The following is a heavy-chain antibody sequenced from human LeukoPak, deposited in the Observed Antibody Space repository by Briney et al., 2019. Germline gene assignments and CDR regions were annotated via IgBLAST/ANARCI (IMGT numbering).Heavy chain of an antibody. D-gene: IGHD4-17*01. CDR3: ASLPSDYPDPDAFDI. V-gene: IGHV4-4*07. CDR1: GGSISNYY. J-gene: IGHJ3*02. Sequence: SETLSLTCTVSGGSISNYYWSWIRQPAGKGLEWIGRINTSGSTNYNPSLKSRVTMSVDTSKNQFSLKLSSVTAADTAVYYCASLPSDYPDPDAFDIWGQGTMVTVSS. CDR2: INTSGST.